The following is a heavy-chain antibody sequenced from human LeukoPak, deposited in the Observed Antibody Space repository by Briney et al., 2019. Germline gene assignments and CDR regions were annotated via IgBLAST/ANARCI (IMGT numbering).Heavy chain of an antibody. CDR2: MSSDGNAM. D-gene: IGHD3-22*01. CDR1: GFTFTAYL. CDR3: VRESEYYFDHSASFDY. V-gene: IGHV3-30-3*01. Sequence: PGGSLRLSCAASGFTFTAYLIHWVRQAPGKGLEWVAVMSSDGNAMFYADSVKCRFTISRDNSKNTLYLQMNSLRAEDTAVYYCVRESEYYFDHSASFDYWGQGTLVTVSS. J-gene: IGHJ4*02.